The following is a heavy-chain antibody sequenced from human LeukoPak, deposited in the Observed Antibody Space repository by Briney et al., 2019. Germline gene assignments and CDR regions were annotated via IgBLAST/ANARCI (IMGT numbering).Heavy chain of an antibody. CDR2: IYYSGNT. D-gene: IGHD5-24*01. CDR3: ARVRRDGYPFDY. CDR1: GVSISSSNSY. Sequence: SETLSLTCTVSGVSISSSNSYWGWIRQPPGKGLEWIGSIYYSGNTYYNVSLKSQVSISIDTSKNQFSLRLTSVTAADTAVYYCARVRRDGYPFDYWGQGTLVTVSS. J-gene: IGHJ4*02. V-gene: IGHV4-39*01.